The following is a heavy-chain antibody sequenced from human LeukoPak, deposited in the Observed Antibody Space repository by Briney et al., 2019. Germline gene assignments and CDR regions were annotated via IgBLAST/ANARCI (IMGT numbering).Heavy chain of an antibody. Sequence: PGGSLHLSCATPGFTFGDYGMSWGRQAPGKGREWVSGIDWNGGRTSQAASVKGRLTISRRNAKNYLYREINRLRGENTAFYYCARRYYHGSVSYLWYGLDVWGQGTTVTVSS. CDR1: GFTFGDYG. CDR2: IDWNGGRT. V-gene: IGHV3-20*04. D-gene: IGHD3-10*01. CDR3: ARRYYHGSVSYLWYGLDV. J-gene: IGHJ6*02.